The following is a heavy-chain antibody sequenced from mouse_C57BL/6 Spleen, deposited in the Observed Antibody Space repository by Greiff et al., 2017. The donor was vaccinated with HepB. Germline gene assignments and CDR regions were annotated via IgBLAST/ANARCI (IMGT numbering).Heavy chain of an antibody. CDR2: ISNLAYSI. V-gene: IGHV5-15*01. D-gene: IGHD4-1*01. J-gene: IGHJ1*03. CDR1: GFTFSDYG. CDR3: ARPGTGTGWYFDV. Sequence: EVHLVESGGGLVQPGGSLKLSCAASGFTFSDYGMAWVRQAPRKGPEWVAFISNLAYSIYYADTVTGRFTISRENAKNTLYLEMSSLRSEDTAMYYCARPGTGTGWYFDVWGTGTTVTVSS.